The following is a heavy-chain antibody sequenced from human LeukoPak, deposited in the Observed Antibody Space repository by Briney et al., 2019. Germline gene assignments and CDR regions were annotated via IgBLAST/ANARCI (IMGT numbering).Heavy chain of an antibody. CDR2: IIPIFGTA. CDR1: GGTFSSYA. J-gene: IGHJ4*02. V-gene: IGHV1-69*06. Sequence: SVKVSCKASGGTFSSYAISWVRQAPGQGLEWMGGIIPIFGTANYAQKFQGRVAITADKSTTTAYMELSSLRSEDTAVYYCAKDHRYSSSWYSVPGGYWGQGTLVTVSS. D-gene: IGHD6-13*01. CDR3: AKDHRYSSSWYSVPGGY.